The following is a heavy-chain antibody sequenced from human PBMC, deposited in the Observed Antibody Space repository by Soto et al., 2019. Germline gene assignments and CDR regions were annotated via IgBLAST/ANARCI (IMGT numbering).Heavy chain of an antibody. CDR1: GFIFSSYG. Sequence: GGSLRLSCAASGFIFSSYGMNWVRQAPGKGLEWVAVMSFDGSIKYYADSVKGRFTISRDNSKNTPYLQMNSLRAEDTAVYYCATIAVPPAFDIWGQGTMVTVSS. CDR2: MSFDGSIK. V-gene: IGHV3-30*03. CDR3: ATIAVPPAFDI. J-gene: IGHJ3*02. D-gene: IGHD6-19*01.